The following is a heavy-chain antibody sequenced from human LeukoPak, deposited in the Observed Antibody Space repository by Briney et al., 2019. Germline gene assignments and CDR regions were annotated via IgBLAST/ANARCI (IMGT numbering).Heavy chain of an antibody. D-gene: IGHD6-13*01. Sequence: SVKVSCKASGYTFTSSGISWMRQAPGQGLEWMGGIIPIFGTANYAQKFQGRVTITTDESTSTAYMELSSLRSEDTAVYYCARDLGYRGSSGDWGQGTLVTVSS. J-gene: IGHJ4*02. V-gene: IGHV1-69*05. CDR2: IIPIFGTA. CDR3: ARDLGYRGSSGD. CDR1: GYTFTSSG.